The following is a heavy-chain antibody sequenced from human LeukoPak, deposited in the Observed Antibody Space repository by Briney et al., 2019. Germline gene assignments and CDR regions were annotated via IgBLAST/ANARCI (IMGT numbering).Heavy chain of an antibody. V-gene: IGHV3-66*01. CDR1: GFSVSSHY. CDR2: IHMDGTT. J-gene: IGHJ4*02. Sequence: GGSLRLSCAASGFSVSSHYMTWVRQAPGKGLEWVSTIHMDGTTYYAASVKGRFTISRDNSKSTLYLQMNSLRAEDTAVYYCASELISSYYFDFWGQGTLVTVSS. CDR3: ASELISSYYFDF.